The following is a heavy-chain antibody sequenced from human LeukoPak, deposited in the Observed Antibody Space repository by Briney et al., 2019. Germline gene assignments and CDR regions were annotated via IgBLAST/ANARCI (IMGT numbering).Heavy chain of an antibody. J-gene: IGHJ2*01. Sequence: GGSLRLSCAASGFTFSSYWMSWVRQAPGKGLEWVANIKQDGSEKYYVDSVKGRFTISRDNAKNSLYLQMNSLRAEDTAVYYCARQVYYYDSSDTRGWYFDLWGRGTLVTVSS. CDR3: ARQVYYYDSSDTRGWYFDL. CDR1: GFTFSSYW. V-gene: IGHV3-7*01. D-gene: IGHD3-22*01. CDR2: IKQDGSEK.